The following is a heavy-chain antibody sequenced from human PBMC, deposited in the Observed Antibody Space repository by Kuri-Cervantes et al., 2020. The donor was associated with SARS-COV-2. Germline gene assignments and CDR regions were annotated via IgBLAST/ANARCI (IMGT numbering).Heavy chain of an antibody. CDR2: IYRDGSA. V-gene: IGHV4-39*01. J-gene: IGHJ4*02. CDR1: GDTISSYSGSFHY. D-gene: IGHD2-2*01. Sequence: ESLKISCTVSGDTISSYSGSFHYWPWIRQPPGKGLEWIGSIYRDGSAYSNPSLKGRVTISVDTSKNQISLKLSSVTAADTAVYYCASRGLTVVPTWGQGILVTVSS. CDR3: ASRGLTVVPT.